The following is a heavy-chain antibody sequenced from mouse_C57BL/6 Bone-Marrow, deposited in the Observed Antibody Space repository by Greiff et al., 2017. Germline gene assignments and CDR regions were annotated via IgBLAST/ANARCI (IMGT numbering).Heavy chain of an antibody. CDR3: ARLGASLYYAMDY. CDR1: GYTFTDYY. J-gene: IGHJ4*01. V-gene: IGHV1-26*01. CDR2: INPNNGGT. Sequence: EVQLQQSGPELVKPGASVKISCKASGYTFTDYYMNWVKQSHGKSLEWIGDINPNNGGTSYNQKFKGKATLTVDTSSSTAYMELRSLTSEDSAVYYCARLGASLYYAMDYWGQGTSVTVSS.